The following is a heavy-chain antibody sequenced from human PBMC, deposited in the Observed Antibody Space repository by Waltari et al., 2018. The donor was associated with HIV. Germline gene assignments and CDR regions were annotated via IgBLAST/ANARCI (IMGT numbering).Heavy chain of an antibody. Sequence: QITLKESGPTLVKPTQTLTLTCTFSGFSLSTSGVGVGWLRQPPGKALEWLALIYRNDDKRYSPSLKSRLTITKDTSKNQVVLTMTNMDPVDTATYYCAHLKTPYDILTGSLLHWFDPWGQGTLVTVSS. CDR2: IYRNDDK. J-gene: IGHJ5*02. CDR3: AHLKTPYDILTGSLLHWFDP. CDR1: GFSLSTSGVG. D-gene: IGHD3-9*01. V-gene: IGHV2-5*01.